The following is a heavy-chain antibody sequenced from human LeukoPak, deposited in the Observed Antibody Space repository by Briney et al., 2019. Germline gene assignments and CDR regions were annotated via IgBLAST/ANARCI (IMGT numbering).Heavy chain of an antibody. CDR3: ARVRSSTSSDIYYMDV. D-gene: IGHD2-2*01. CDR1: GFTFSSYN. CDR2: IGTAGDT. V-gene: IGHV3-13*01. J-gene: IGHJ6*03. Sequence: GGSLRLSCAASGFTFSSYNMHWVRQATGKGLEWVSAIGTAGDTYYPGSVKGRFTISRENAKNSLYLQMNSLRAGDTAVYYCARVRSSTSSDIYYMDVWGKGTTVTVSS.